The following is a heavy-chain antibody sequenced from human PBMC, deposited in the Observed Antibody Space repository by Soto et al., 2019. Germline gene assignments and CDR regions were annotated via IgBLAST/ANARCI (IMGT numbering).Heavy chain of an antibody. CDR1: GYLFTSSD. D-gene: IGHD3-16*01. J-gene: IGHJ4*02. CDR3: TRGRIMITFGGAIIRDY. V-gene: IGHV1-8*01. CDR2: LNPTTGNT. Sequence: QVQLVQSGAEAKKPGASVKVSCKASGYLFTSSDITWVRQTTGQGLEWMGWLNPTTGNTGYAQNFQGRVTMTGNTSISTAYMELSSLKSEDTAVYYCTRGRIMITFGGAIIRDYWGPGLRVTVSS.